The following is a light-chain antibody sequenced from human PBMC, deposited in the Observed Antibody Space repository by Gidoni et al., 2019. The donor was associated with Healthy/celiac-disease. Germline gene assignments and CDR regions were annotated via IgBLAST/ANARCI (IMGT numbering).Light chain of an antibody. J-gene: IGLJ3*02. Sequence: QLLLTQSPSASASLGASVKLTCPLSSGHSTYAIAWHQQQPEKGPRYLMKVNSDGSHNKGDGIPDRFSGSSSGAERYLTISSLQSEDEADYYCQTWGAGIWVFGGGTKLTVL. CDR1: SGHSTYA. CDR2: VNSDGSH. CDR3: QTWGAGIWV. V-gene: IGLV4-69*01.